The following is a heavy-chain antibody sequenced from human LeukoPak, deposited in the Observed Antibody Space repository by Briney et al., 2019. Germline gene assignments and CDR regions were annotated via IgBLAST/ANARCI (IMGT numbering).Heavy chain of an antibody. Sequence: PGGSLRLSCAASGFTFSSYAMSWVRQAPGKGLEWVSAISGSGGSTYYADSVKGRFTISRDNSKNTLYLQMNSLRAEDTAVYYCAKDHKGSWFLYYFDYWGQGTLVTVSS. J-gene: IGHJ4*02. D-gene: IGHD3-10*01. CDR3: AKDHKGSWFLYYFDY. CDR2: ISGSGGST. CDR1: GFTFSSYA. V-gene: IGHV3-23*01.